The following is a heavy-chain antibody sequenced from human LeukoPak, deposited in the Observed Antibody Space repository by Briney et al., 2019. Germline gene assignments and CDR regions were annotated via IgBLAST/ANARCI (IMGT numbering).Heavy chain of an antibody. D-gene: IGHD3/OR15-3a*01. Sequence: SVKVSCKASGGTFSSYAISWVRQAPGPGLEWMGRIIPILGIANYAQKSQGRVTITADKSTSTAYMELSSLRSEDTAVYYCAREGRLYDFHPGYWGQGTLVTVSS. CDR3: AREGRLYDFHPGY. CDR2: IIPILGIA. CDR1: GGTFSSYA. J-gene: IGHJ4*02. V-gene: IGHV1-69*04.